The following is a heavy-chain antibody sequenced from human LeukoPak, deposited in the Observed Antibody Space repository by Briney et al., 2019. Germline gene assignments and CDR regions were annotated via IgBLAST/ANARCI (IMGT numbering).Heavy chain of an antibody. CDR3: ARAGGPGTVDY. D-gene: IGHD1-26*01. CDR1: RFTFSDYW. Sequence: GGSLRLSCEASRFTFSDYWMSWVRQAPGKGLEWVANINHDGRETYYVDSVKGRFTISRDNAKNSLFLQMNSLRVEDTAVYYCARAGGPGTVDYWGQGTLLTVSS. CDR2: INHDGRET. J-gene: IGHJ4*02. V-gene: IGHV3-7*03.